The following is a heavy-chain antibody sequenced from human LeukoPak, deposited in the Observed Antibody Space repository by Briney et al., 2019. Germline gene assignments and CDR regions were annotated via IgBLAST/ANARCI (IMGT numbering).Heavy chain of an antibody. J-gene: IGHJ6*03. CDR1: GFTVSSNY. CDR2: IYSGGST. V-gene: IGHV3-53*01. CDR3: ASCSSTSCYYYYYMDV. Sequence: GGSLRLSCAASGFTVSSNYMSWVRQAPGKGLEWVSVIYSGGSTYYADSVKGRFTISRDNSKNTLYLQMNSLRAEDTAVYYCASCSSTSCYYYYYMDVWGKGTTVTVSS. D-gene: IGHD2-2*01.